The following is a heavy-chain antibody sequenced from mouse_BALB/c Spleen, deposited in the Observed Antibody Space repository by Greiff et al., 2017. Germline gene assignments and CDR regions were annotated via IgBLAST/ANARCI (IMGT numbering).Heavy chain of an antibody. CDR1: GFTFSSYG. D-gene: IGHD2-4*01. CDR3: ARQRDDYDGYAMDY. J-gene: IGHJ4*01. Sequence: EVQRVESGGDLVKPGGSLKLSCAASGFTFSSYGMSWVRQTPDKRLEWVATISSGGSYTYYPDSVKGRFTISRDNAKNTLYLQMSSLKSEDTAMYYCARQRDDYDGYAMDYWGQGTSVTVSS. CDR2: ISSGGSYT. V-gene: IGHV5-6*01.